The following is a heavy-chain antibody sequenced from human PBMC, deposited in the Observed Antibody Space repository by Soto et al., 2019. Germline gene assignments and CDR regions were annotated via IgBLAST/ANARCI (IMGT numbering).Heavy chain of an antibody. CDR1: GGSISGGSYY. J-gene: IGHJ6*03. CDR3: ARGGRSAYYYYMGV. Sequence: PSATLSLTCTVSGGSISGGSYYWGWMRQPPGKGLEWIGSIYYTGTTYYNSSLMSRVTISVCTSKNQFSLKLTSVTAPDPALYYCARGGRSAYYYYMGVWGNRTPVTVS. V-gene: IGHV4-39*07. CDR2: IYYTGTT.